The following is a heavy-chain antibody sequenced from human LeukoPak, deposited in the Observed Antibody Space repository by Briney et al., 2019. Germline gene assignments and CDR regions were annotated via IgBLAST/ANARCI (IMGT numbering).Heavy chain of an antibody. CDR3: ARGVAARQDY. Sequence: PSETLSLTCTVSGGSISNYYWSWIRQPPGKGLEWIGYIYYTGSTNYNPSLTSRVNISVDTSKNQFSLNLTSVTAADTAVYYCARGVAARQDYWGQGTLVTVSS. CDR1: GGSISNYY. D-gene: IGHD6-6*01. CDR2: IYYTGST. V-gene: IGHV4-59*01. J-gene: IGHJ4*02.